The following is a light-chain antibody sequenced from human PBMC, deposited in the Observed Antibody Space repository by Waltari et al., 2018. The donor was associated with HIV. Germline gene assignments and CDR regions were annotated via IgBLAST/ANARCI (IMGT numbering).Light chain of an antibody. CDR3: CSYAGTYTYVL. CDR1: SSDVGGYDS. V-gene: IGLV2-11*01. J-gene: IGLJ3*02. CDR2: EVI. Sequence: QSALPQPRSVSGSPGQSVTISCTGTSSDVGGYDSVSWYLQHPGKVPKLIIYEVIKRPSGVPDRFSGSKSGNTASLTISWLQTEDEADYFCCSYAGTYTYVLFGGGTKLTVL.